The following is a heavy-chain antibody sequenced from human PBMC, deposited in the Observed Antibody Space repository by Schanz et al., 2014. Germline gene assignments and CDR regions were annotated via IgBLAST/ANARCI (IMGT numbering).Heavy chain of an antibody. V-gene: IGHV1-69*02. D-gene: IGHD4-17*01. CDR1: GGTFSSST. J-gene: IGHJ4*02. CDR2: IIPILDKT. CDR3: AIHYGDRPL. Sequence: QVQLVQSGAEVKKPGSSVKVSCKASGGTFSSSTLTWVRQAPGQGLEWMGRIIPILDKTNYAQKFQGRVTMTADKSTSTVYMEVSGLRSEDTAVYYCAIHYGDRPLWGQGTLIAVSS.